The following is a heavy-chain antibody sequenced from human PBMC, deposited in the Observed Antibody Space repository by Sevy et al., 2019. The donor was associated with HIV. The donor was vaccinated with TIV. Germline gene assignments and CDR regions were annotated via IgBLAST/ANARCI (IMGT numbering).Heavy chain of an antibody. Sequence: GGSLRLSCAASGFTFSDYTIHWVRQAPGKGLEWVLVISYDGSRTSYADSVKGRFTISRDNSKNTLFLQMNSQRAEDTAVYYCTRVRVLLGWFDSWGQRTLVTVSS. V-gene: IGHV3-30*04. CDR3: TRVRVLLGWFDS. J-gene: IGHJ5*01. CDR1: GFTFSDYT. D-gene: IGHD3-16*01. CDR2: ISYDGSRT.